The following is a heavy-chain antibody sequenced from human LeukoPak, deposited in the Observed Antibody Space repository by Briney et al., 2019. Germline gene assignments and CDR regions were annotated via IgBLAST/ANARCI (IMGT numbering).Heavy chain of an antibody. J-gene: IGHJ6*02. CDR1: GGSFSGYY. CDR3: ARGLTFRYCSGGSCYFYYYYGMDV. D-gene: IGHD2-15*01. V-gene: IGHV4-34*01. CDR2: INHSGST. Sequence: PSETLSLTCAVYGGSFSGYYWSWIRQPPGKGLEWIGEINHSGSTNYNPSLKSRVTISVDTSKNQFSLKLSSVTAADTAVYYCARGLTFRYCSGGSCYFYYYYGMDVWGQGTTVTVSS.